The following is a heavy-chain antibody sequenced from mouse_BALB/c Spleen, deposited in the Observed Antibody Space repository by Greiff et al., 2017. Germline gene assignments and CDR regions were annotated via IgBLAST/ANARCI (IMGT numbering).Heavy chain of an antibody. V-gene: IGHV10-1*02. CDR3: VRSNWDYAMDY. CDR1: GFTFNTYA. D-gene: IGHD4-1*02. CDR2: IRSKSNNYAT. Sequence: EVQVVESGGGLVQPKGSLKLSCAASGFTFNTYAMNWVRQAPGKGLEWVARIRSKSNNYATYYADSVKDRFTISRDDSQSMLYLQMNNLKTEDTAMYYCVRSNWDYAMDYWGQGTSVTVSS. J-gene: IGHJ4*01.